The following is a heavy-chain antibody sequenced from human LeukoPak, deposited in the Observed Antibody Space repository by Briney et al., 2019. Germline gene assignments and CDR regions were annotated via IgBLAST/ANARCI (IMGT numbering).Heavy chain of an antibody. J-gene: IGHJ6*03. CDR1: GGSISSYY. CDR2: IYSRGST. V-gene: IGHV4-4*07. Sequence: SETLSLTCTVSGGSISSYYWSWIRQPAGKGLEWIGRIYSRGSTNYNPSLKSRVTMSVDTSKNQFSLKLRSVTAADTAVYYCAREAGKWLLQSYYYYMDVWGKGTTVTVSS. D-gene: IGHD5-12*01. CDR3: AREAGKWLLQSYYYYMDV.